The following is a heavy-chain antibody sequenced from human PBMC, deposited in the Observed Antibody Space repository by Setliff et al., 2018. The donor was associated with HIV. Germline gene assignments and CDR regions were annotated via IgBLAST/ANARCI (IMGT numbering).Heavy chain of an antibody. J-gene: IGHJ4*02. D-gene: IGHD1-7*01. CDR1: GGSFSSNNYY. CDR2: IYYGGNT. Sequence: SETLSLTCSVSGGSFSSNNYYCGWIRQPPGKGLEWIGSIYYGGNTYYNPSLKSRVTISVDTFRNHFSLKLTSVTAADTAVYFCARQGGNYFVDNWGQGTLVTVSS. V-gene: IGHV4-39*01. CDR3: ARQGGNYFVDN.